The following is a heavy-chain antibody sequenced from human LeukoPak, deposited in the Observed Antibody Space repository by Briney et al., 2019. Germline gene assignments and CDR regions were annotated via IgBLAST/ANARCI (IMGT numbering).Heavy chain of an antibody. CDR1: GYTFTSYY. Sequence: ASVKVSCKASGYTFTSYYMHWVRQAPGQGLECMGIINPSGGSTIYAQIFQGRVTMTRDTSTSTVYMELSRLRSEDTAVYYCARANCSSTSCAPDYWGQGMLVTVSS. V-gene: IGHV1-46*01. CDR2: INPSGGST. CDR3: ARANCSSTSCAPDY. D-gene: IGHD2-2*01. J-gene: IGHJ4*02.